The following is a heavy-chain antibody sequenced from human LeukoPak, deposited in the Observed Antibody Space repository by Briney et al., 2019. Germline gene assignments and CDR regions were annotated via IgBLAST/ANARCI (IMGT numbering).Heavy chain of an antibody. J-gene: IGHJ3*02. CDR2: INQDGSEK. V-gene: IGHV3-7*01. D-gene: IGHD3-16*01. Sequence: GGSLRLSCEASGFRFGGFWMNWVRQAPGKGPERVANINQDGSEKLYVDYVRGRFTISRDNAKNSLYLQMNSLRVEDTAVYYCTRDVREAYDIWGHGTMVTVSS. CDR3: TRDVREAYDI. CDR1: GFRFGGFW.